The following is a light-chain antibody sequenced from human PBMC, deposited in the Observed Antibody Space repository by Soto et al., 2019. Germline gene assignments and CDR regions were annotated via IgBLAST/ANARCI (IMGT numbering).Light chain of an antibody. CDR2: GAS. CDR3: QQYSSPPQT. V-gene: IGKV3-20*01. J-gene: IGKJ1*01. CDR1: PSVSGSN. Sequence: EIVLTQSPGTLSLSPGERATLSCRASPSVSGSNLAWYQQKPGQAPRLVIYGASSRATGIPDRFSGSGSGTDFTLTISRLEPEDFAVYFCQQYSSPPQTFGQGTKVEIK.